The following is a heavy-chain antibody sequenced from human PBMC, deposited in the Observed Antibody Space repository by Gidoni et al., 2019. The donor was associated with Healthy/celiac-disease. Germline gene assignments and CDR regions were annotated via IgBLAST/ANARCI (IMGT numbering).Heavy chain of an antibody. CDR2: LKSISDGGKT. CDR1: GFTPTNAW. CDR3: TYGLGQDIVVVTDDAFDI. V-gene: IGHV3-15*01. D-gene: IGHD2-21*02. Sequence: EVQLVESGGCLVQPGRSLSRSFPLSGFTPTNAWRSWVSQAPGKGLESVGGLKSISDGGKTDYAEPVTGRFTISRDDSKNTLYLQMNSLNTEDTAVYYWTYGLGQDIVVVTDDAFDIWGQGTMVTVSS. J-gene: IGHJ3*02.